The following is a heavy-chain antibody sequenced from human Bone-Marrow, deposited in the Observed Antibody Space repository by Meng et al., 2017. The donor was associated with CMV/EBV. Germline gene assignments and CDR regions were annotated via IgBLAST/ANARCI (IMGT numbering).Heavy chain of an antibody. CDR2: IWYDGSNK. J-gene: IGHJ6*02. V-gene: IGHV3-33*06. Sequence: GGSLRLSCAASGFTFSSYGMHWVRQAPGKGLEWVAVIWYDGSNKYYADYVKGRFTIARDNSKNTLYLQMNSLRAEDTAVYYCAKESPASSSCYAPYYYYGMDVWGQGTTVTVSS. CDR1: GFTFSSYG. CDR3: AKESPASSSCYAPYYYYGMDV. D-gene: IGHD6-13*01.